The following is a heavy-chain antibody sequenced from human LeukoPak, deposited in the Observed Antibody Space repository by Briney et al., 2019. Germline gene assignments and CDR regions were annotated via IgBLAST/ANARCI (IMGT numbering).Heavy chain of an antibody. CDR2: ISGSGAST. CDR1: GFTFSSYA. J-gene: IGHJ4*02. Sequence: GGSLRLSCAASGFTFSSYAMNWARQAPGKGLEWVSAISGSGASTYYADSVKGRFTISRDNAKNSLYLQMNSLRAEDTAVYYCARGYSGYDFRDGFDYWGQGTLVTVSS. CDR3: ARGYSGYDFRDGFDY. V-gene: IGHV3-23*01. D-gene: IGHD5-12*01.